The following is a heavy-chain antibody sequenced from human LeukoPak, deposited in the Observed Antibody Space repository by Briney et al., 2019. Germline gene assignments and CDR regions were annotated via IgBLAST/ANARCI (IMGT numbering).Heavy chain of an antibody. CDR3: AKYSRYDYGGQIDC. CDR1: GFTFSNYA. Sequence: GGSLRLSCAASGFTFSNYAMKWVRQAPGKGLVWVSGVSYSGTRTYYARTLKGRFTISRDNSKNTVYLQMSSLRAEDTAIYYCAKYSRYDYGGQIDCWGQGTLVTVST. V-gene: IGHV3-23*01. D-gene: IGHD4-17*01. J-gene: IGHJ4*02. CDR2: VSYSGTRT.